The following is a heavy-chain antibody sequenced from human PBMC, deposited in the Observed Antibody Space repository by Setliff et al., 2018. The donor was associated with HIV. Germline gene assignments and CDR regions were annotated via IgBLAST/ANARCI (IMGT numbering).Heavy chain of an antibody. CDR3: ARVVLVTAAILVGAVDI. CDR1: GYTFTSYG. V-gene: IGHV1-18*01. D-gene: IGHD2-2*02. Sequence: ASVKVSCKASGYTFTSYGISWVRQAPGQGLEWMGWISAYNGNTNYAQKLQGRVTMTTDTSTSTAYMELRSLRSDDTAVYYCARVVLVTAAILVGAVDIWGQGTMVTVSS. CDR2: ISAYNGNT. J-gene: IGHJ3*02.